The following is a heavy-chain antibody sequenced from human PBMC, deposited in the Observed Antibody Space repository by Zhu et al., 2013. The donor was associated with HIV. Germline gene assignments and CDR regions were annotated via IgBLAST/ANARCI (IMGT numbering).Heavy chain of an antibody. CDR3: ASPVASCGGDCYSHYYGMDV. J-gene: IGHJ6*02. Sequence: QVQLVQSGAEVKKPGSSVRVSCKTSGGTFSSYAISWVRQAPGQGLEWMGGIIPVFGTPNYAQKFQGRVTITADESTTTAFMDLSSLRSEDTAVYYCASPVASCGGDCYSHYYGMDVWGQGTTVTVS. CDR1: GGTFSSYA. D-gene: IGHD2-21*02. CDR2: IIPVFGTP. V-gene: IGHV1-69*01.